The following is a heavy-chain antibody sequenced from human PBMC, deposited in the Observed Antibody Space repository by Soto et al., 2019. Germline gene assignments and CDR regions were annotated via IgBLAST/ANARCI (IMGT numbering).Heavy chain of an antibody. D-gene: IGHD3-10*01. V-gene: IGHV1-18*01. CDR3: ARSPTFYGSGSSDY. CDR2: ISAYNGNT. CDR1: GYTFTSYG. J-gene: IGHJ4*02. Sequence: ASVKVSCKASGYTFTSYGISWVRQAPGQGLEWMGWISAYNGNTNYAQKLQGRVTMTTDTSTSTAYMELRSLRSDDTAVYYCARSPTFYGSGSSDYWGQGTLVPVSS.